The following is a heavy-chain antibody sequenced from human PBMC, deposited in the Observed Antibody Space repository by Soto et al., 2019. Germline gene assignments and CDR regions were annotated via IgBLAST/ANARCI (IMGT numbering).Heavy chain of an antibody. CDR3: AKALRRGNVVVVAAIPANWFDP. CDR1: GFTFSSYA. J-gene: IGHJ5*02. D-gene: IGHD2-15*01. Sequence: GGSLRLSCAASGFTFSSYAMSWVRQAPGKGLEWVSAISGSGGSTSYQDSVKGRFTISRENSKNTLYLQMNSLRAEDTAVYYCAKALRRGNVVVVAAIPANWFDPWGQGTLVTVSS. CDR2: ISGSGGST. V-gene: IGHV3-23*01.